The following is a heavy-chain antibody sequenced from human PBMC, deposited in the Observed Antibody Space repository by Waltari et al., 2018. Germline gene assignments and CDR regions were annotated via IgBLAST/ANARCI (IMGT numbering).Heavy chain of an antibody. J-gene: IGHJ3*02. CDR1: GVSMGGHY. CDR2: VHHSGNT. CDR3: AREGDGDKGSAFDI. D-gene: IGHD3-10*01. V-gene: IGHV4-59*11. Sequence: QVQLQESGPGLVKPSETLSLTCTGSGVSMGGHYWVWIRPPPRQGLESVGHVHHSGNTNYHPSLKGRVSMSIDTSYNRISLSLTTLTTADTAVYYCAREGDGDKGSAFDIWGHGTMVTVSS.